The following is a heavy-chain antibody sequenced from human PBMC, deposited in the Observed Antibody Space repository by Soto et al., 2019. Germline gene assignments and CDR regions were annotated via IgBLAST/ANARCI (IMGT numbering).Heavy chain of an antibody. J-gene: IGHJ2*01. D-gene: IGHD2-15*01. CDR3: ARVVTVVKSFHYWYFDL. CDR2: IIPIFGTA. V-gene: IGHV1-69*12. Sequence: QVQLVQSGAEVKKPGSSVKVSCQDSGGTFSSYAISWVRQAPGQGLEWMGGIIPIFGTATYAQKFQGRVTITADESTSTAYMELISLRSEDTAVYYCARVVTVVKSFHYWYFDLWGRGALVTVSS. CDR1: GGTFSSYA.